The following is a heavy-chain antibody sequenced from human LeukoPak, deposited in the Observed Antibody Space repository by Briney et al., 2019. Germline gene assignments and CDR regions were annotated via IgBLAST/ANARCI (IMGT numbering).Heavy chain of an antibody. CDR3: ARHRLHRLYYDSSGYYHDASDM. CDR1: GYTFTGYY. CDR2: INPNSGGT. V-gene: IGHV1-2*02. Sequence: GASVKVSCKASGYTFTGYYMHWVRQAPGQGLEWMGWINPNSGGTNYAQKFQGRVTMTRDTSISTAYMELRSLRSDDTAVYYCARHRLHRLYYDSSGYYHDASDMWGQGTMVTVSS. J-gene: IGHJ3*02. D-gene: IGHD3-22*01.